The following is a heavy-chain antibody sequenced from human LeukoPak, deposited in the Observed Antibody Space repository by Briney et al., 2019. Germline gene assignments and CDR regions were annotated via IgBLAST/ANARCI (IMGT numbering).Heavy chain of an antibody. Sequence: GRSLRLSCAASGFTFSSYAMHWVRQAPGKGLEWVAVVSYDGRNKYYADSVKGRFTISRDNSNTTLYLQMNSLRPEDTAVYYCAKAGGDGYNLRKYNYYMDVWGKGTTVTVSS. CDR3: AKAGGDGYNLRKYNYYMDV. V-gene: IGHV3-30*01. CDR2: VSYDGRNK. CDR1: GFTFSSYA. J-gene: IGHJ6*03. D-gene: IGHD5-24*01.